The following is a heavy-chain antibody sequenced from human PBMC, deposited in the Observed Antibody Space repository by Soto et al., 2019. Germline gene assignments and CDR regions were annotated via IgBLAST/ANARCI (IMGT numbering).Heavy chain of an antibody. V-gene: IGHV4-30-2*01. J-gene: IGHJ5*02. CDR3: ARVPDR. CDR1: GGSIRSGGHS. D-gene: IGHD2-2*01. CDR2: IYHSGST. Sequence: SETLALTCAVSGGSIRSGGHSWSWIRQPPGKGLEWIGYIYHSGSTYYNPSLKSRVTISVDRSKNQFSLKLSSVTAADTAVYYCARVPDRWGQGTLVTVSS.